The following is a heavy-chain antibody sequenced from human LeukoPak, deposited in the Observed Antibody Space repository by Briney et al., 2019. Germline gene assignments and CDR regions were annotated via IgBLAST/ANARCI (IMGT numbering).Heavy chain of an antibody. J-gene: IGHJ3*02. CDR1: GFTSSSDW. Sequence: GGALRLSSAASGFTSSSDWRSGVREAPGKGRERVANIKQEGSEKYFVESVKGRFTFYRDNAKNSLYLQMNSLRAEATAVYYCARVRAVMGAFDIWGQGTLVTVSP. CDR3: ARVRAVMGAFDI. V-gene: IGHV3-7*01. CDR2: IKQEGSEK. D-gene: IGHD3-16*01.